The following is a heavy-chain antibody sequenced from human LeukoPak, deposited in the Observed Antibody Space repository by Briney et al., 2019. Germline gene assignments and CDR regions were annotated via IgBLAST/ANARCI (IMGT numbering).Heavy chain of an antibody. CDR1: GFIFSSYG. Sequence: GGSLRLSCAASGFIFSSYGMHWVRQAPGKGLEWVAFIRYDGSIKYYADSVKGRFTISRDNAKNTLYLQMNSLRAEDTAVYYCAREGYSSSIVTHYYYYYYMDVWGKGTTVTISS. D-gene: IGHD6-13*01. J-gene: IGHJ6*03. CDR2: IRYDGSIK. V-gene: IGHV3-30*02. CDR3: AREGYSSSIVTHYYYYYYMDV.